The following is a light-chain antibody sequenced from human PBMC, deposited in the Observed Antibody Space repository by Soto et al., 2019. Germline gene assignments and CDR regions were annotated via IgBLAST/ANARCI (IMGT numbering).Light chain of an antibody. J-gene: IGKJ4*01. V-gene: IGKV1-39*01. CDR3: QQSYSTPLT. CDR1: QSISSY. Sequence: DIQMTHSPSSLSASVVRRDSMTCRASQSISSYLNWYQQKPGKAPKLLIYAASSLQSGVPSRFSGSGSGTDFTLTISSLQPEDFATYYCQQSYSTPLTFGGGTKVDIK. CDR2: AAS.